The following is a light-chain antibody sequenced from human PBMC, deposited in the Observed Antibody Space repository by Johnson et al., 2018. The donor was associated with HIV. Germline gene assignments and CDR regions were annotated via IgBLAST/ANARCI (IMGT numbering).Light chain of an antibody. CDR1: NSNIGNNY. CDR2: ENN. V-gene: IGLV1-51*02. CDR3: GTWDSSLSVSHG. J-gene: IGLJ1*01. Sequence: QSVLTQSPSVSAAPGQKVTISCSGTNSNIGNNYVSWYQQFPGTAPKLLIYENNKRPSGIPDRFSGSKSGTSATLGITGLQTGDEADYYCGTWDSSLSVSHGFGTGTKVTVL.